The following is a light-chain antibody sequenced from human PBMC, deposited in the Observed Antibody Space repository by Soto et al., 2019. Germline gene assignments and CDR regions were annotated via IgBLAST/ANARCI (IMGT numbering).Light chain of an antibody. Sequence: QSALTQPPSASVAPGQSVTISCTGTSSDIGTYNYVSWYQLHPGEAPKLMIYEVNKRPSGVPDRFSGSKSGNTASLTVSGLQAEDEADYYCSAYAGNNKGVFGTGTKVTVL. J-gene: IGLJ1*01. CDR2: EVN. CDR3: SAYAGNNKGV. CDR1: SSDIGTYNY. V-gene: IGLV2-8*01.